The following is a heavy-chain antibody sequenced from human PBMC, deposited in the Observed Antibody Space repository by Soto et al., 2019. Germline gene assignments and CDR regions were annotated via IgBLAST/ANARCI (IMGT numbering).Heavy chain of an antibody. D-gene: IGHD6-6*01. CDR1: GYTFSNYG. Sequence: QVQLVQSGTEVKKPGASVKVSCKASGYTFSNYGVTWVRQAPGQGLEWMGWISGYNGNTNYAQNFQGRVTMTADPSTRTAYRDLRSLRSDDTAVYFCAMKSSSSYWFDPWGQGTLVTVSS. V-gene: IGHV1-18*01. J-gene: IGHJ5*02. CDR3: AMKSSSSYWFDP. CDR2: ISGYNGNT.